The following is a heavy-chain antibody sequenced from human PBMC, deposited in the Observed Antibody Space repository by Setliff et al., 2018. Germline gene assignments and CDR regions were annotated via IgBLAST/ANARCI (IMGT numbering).Heavy chain of an antibody. V-gene: IGHV4-34*01. CDR2: INHSGST. Sequence: SETLSLTCAVYGGSFSTYYWIWIRQPPGKGLEWIGEINHSGSTNYNPSIKSRVTISVDTSKNQFSLKLSSVTAADTAVYYCLQWLAPVGMDVWGQGTTVTVSS. D-gene: IGHD6-19*01. CDR3: LQWLAPVGMDV. CDR1: GGSFSTYY. J-gene: IGHJ6*02.